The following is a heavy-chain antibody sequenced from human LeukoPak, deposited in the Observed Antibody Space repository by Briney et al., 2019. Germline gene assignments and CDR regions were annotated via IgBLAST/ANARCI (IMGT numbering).Heavy chain of an antibody. CDR2: IYYSGNT. Sequence: SETLSLTCAIYGGSFSGYYWSWIRQPPGKGLEWIGSIYYSGNTYYNASLKSQVSISIDTSKNQFSLRLTSVTAADTAVYYCARQTGSGLFILPGGQGTLVTVSS. CDR1: GGSFSGYY. V-gene: IGHV4-34*01. CDR3: ARQTGSGLFILP. D-gene: IGHD3/OR15-3a*01. J-gene: IGHJ4*02.